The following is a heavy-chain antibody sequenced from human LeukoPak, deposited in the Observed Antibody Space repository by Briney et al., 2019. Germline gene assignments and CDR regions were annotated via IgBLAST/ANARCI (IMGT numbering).Heavy chain of an antibody. Sequence: PSETLSLTCTVSGGSISSYYWSWIRQPAGEGLKWFGRIYTSGSTNYNPSLKSRVTMSVATSKNQFSLKLSSVTAADTAVYYWARSEIAAAGSVYYYYYMDVWGKGTTVTVSS. J-gene: IGHJ6*03. D-gene: IGHD6-13*01. CDR1: GGSISSYY. CDR2: IYTSGST. V-gene: IGHV4-4*07. CDR3: ARSEIAAAGSVYYYYYMDV.